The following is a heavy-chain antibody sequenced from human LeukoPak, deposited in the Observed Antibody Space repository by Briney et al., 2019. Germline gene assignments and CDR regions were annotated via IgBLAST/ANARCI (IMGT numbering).Heavy chain of an antibody. CDR2: INTSGDKT. Sequence: GGSLRLSCAASGFTFSSYAMSWVRQAPGKGPEYVSLINTSGDKTYYADSVKGRFTISRDNSKNTVSLQMSSLRAEDTAMYYCVKDLYKGDTSTWYYFDYWGQGTLVTVSS. V-gene: IGHV3-64D*06. J-gene: IGHJ4*02. CDR3: VKDLYKGDTSTWYYFDY. D-gene: IGHD6-13*01. CDR1: GFTFSSYA.